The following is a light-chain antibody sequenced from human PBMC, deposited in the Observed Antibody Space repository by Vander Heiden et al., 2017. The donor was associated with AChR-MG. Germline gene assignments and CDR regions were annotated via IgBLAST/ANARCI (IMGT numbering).Light chain of an antibody. J-gene: IGLJ1*01. Sequence: QSALTQPASVSGSPGQSITISCTGTSSDVGGYNYVSWYQQHPGKAPKLMIEDVSNRPSGVSNRFSGSKSGNKASLTISGLQAEDEADYYCSSYTRSSPYVFGTGTKVTVL. CDR3: SSYTRSSPYV. V-gene: IGLV2-14*03. CDR1: SSDVGGYNY. CDR2: DVS.